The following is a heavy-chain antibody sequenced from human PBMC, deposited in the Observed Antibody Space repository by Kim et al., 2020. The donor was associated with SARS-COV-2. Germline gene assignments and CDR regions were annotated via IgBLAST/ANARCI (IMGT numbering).Heavy chain of an antibody. J-gene: IGHJ5*02. CDR1: GGSFSGYY. Sequence: SETLSLTCAVYGGSFSGYYWSWIRQPPGKGLEWIGEINHSGSTNYNPSLKSRVTISVDTSKNQFSLKLSSVTAADTAVYYCAREYRQFTVTWFDPWGQGTLVTVSS. V-gene: IGHV4-34*01. D-gene: IGHD4-4*01. CDR3: AREYRQFTVTWFDP. CDR2: INHSGST.